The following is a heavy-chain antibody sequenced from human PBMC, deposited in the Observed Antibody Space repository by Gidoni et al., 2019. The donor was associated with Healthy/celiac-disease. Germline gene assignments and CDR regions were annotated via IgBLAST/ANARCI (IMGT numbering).Heavy chain of an antibody. J-gene: IGHJ4*02. CDR3: ARQWLVPDFDY. V-gene: IGHV3-7*03. CDR1: GFNFSSYV. Sequence: EVPLVESGGGWVQPGRHLRLSCADSGFNFSSYVRSWVSQAQGKRLEWVTNIKQDGSEKYYVDSVKGRFTISSDNAKNSLYLQMNSLRAEDTAVYYCARQWLVPDFDYWGQGTLVTVSS. CDR2: IKQDGSEK. D-gene: IGHD6-19*01.